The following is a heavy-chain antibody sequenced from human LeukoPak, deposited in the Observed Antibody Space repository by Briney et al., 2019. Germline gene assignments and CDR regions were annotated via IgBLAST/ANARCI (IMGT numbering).Heavy chain of an antibody. CDR2: IYYSGST. Sequence: PSETLSLTCIVSGGSISNYYWSWIRQPPGKGLEWIGYIYYSGSTNYNPSLMSRVTISVDTSKNQFSLKLSSVTAADTAVYYCARQGYYGSGSLIDYWGQGTLVTVSS. CDR3: ARQGYYGSGSLIDY. V-gene: IGHV4-59*08. CDR1: GGSISNYY. D-gene: IGHD3-10*01. J-gene: IGHJ4*02.